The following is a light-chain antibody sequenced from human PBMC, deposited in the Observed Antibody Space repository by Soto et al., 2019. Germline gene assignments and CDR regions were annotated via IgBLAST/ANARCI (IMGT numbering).Light chain of an antibody. V-gene: IGKV3-15*01. J-gene: IGKJ2*01. CDR1: QSVSSN. CDR2: RTS. CDR3: QQYNNWPYT. Sequence: EIVMTQSPATLSLSPGERATLSCRARQSVSSNLAWYRQKPGQAPTLLIYRTSTRATGIPDRFSGSGSGTEFTLTISSLQSEDFAFYYCQQYNNWPYTFGQGTKLEIK.